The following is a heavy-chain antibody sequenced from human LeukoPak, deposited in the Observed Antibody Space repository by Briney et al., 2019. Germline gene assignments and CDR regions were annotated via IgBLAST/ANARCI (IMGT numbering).Heavy chain of an antibody. CDR3: ARDSGSWYYYYYGMDV. CDR2: IYSGGST. V-gene: IGHV3-53*01. D-gene: IGHD6-13*01. CDR1: GFTLSSNY. J-gene: IGHJ6*02. Sequence: GGSLRLSCAASGFTLSSNYMSWVRQAPGKGLEWVSVIYSGGSTYYADSVKGRFTISRDNSKNTLYLQMNSLRAEDTAVYYCARDSGSWYYYYYGMDVWGQGTTVTVSS.